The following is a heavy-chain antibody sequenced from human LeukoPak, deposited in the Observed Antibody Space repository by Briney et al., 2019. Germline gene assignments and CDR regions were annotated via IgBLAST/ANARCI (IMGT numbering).Heavy chain of an antibody. CDR1: GYTFTSYA. Sequence: GASVKVSCKASGYTFTSYAMHWVRQAPGQRLEWMGWINAGNGNTKYSQKFQGRVTITRDTSASTAYMELSSLRSEDTAVYYCARVGSSSWYIQLYFDYWGQGALVTVSS. CDR2: INAGNGNT. J-gene: IGHJ4*02. D-gene: IGHD6-13*01. CDR3: ARVGSSSWYIQLYFDY. V-gene: IGHV1-3*01.